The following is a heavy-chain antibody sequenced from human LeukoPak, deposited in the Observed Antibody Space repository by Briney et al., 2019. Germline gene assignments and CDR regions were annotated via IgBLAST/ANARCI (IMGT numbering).Heavy chain of an antibody. CDR3: ARHPYGVLDY. V-gene: IGHV3-66*04. Sequence: GGSLRLSCAASGFTVSSNYMSWVRQAPGKGLEWVSVIYSGGSTYYADSVKGRFTISRDNSKNTVYLQMNSLRAEDTAVYYCARHPYGVLDYWGQGTLVTVSS. D-gene: IGHD4-17*01. CDR2: IYSGGST. CDR1: GFTVSSNY. J-gene: IGHJ4*02.